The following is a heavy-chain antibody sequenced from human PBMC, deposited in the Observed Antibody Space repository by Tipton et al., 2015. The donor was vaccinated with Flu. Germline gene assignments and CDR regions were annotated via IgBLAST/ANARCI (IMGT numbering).Heavy chain of an antibody. Sequence: SLRLSCAASGFTFSSYGMHWVRQAPGKGLEWVAVISYDGSNKYYADSVKGRFTISRDNSKNTLYLQMNSLRAEDTAVYYCAKDGGTGYSGYDLEYYFDYWAREPWSPSPQ. CDR3: AKDGGTGYSGYDLEYYFDY. CDR1: GFTFSSYG. J-gene: IGHJ4*02. CDR2: ISYDGSNK. D-gene: IGHD5-12*01. V-gene: IGHV3-30*18.